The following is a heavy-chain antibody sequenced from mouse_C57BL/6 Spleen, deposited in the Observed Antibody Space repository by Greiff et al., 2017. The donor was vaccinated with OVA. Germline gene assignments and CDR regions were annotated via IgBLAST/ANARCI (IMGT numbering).Heavy chain of an antibody. CDR1: GYTFTSYT. CDR3: ARTWDDYAMDY. J-gene: IGHJ4*01. Sequence: VMLVESGAELARPGASVKMSCKASGYTFTSYTMHWVKQRPGQGLEWIGYINPSSGYTKYNQKFKDKATLTADKSSSTAYMQLSSLTSEDSAVYYCARTWDDYAMDYWGQGTSVTVSS. V-gene: IGHV1-4*01. D-gene: IGHD4-1*01. CDR2: INPSSGYT.